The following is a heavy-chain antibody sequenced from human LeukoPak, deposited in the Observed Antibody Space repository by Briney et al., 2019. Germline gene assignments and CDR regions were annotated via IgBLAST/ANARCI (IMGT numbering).Heavy chain of an antibody. CDR1: GFTFSSYW. J-gene: IGHJ4*02. CDR2: IKQDGSEK. Sequence: PGGSLRLSCAASGFTFSSYWMSWVRQAPGKGLEWVANIKQDGSEKYYVDSVKGRFTISRDNAKNSLYLQMNSLRAEDTAVYYCARGANYYYGSGSYHPYDYWGQGTLVTVSS. D-gene: IGHD3-10*01. CDR3: ARGANYYYGSGSYHPYDY. V-gene: IGHV3-7*01.